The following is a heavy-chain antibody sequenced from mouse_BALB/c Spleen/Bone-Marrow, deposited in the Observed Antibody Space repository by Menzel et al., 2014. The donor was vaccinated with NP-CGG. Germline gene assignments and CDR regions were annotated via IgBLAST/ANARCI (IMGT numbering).Heavy chain of an antibody. Sequence: VKLQESGPELVKPGALVKISCKASGYTFTSYDINWVKQRPGQGLEWIGWIYPGDGSTKYNEKFKGKATLTGDKSSSTAYMQLSSLTSENSAVYFCARSGDSSGYGFAYWGQGTLVTVSA. V-gene: IGHV1S56*01. D-gene: IGHD3-2*01. CDR1: GYTFTSYD. CDR2: IYPGDGST. CDR3: ARSGDSSGYGFAY. J-gene: IGHJ3*01.